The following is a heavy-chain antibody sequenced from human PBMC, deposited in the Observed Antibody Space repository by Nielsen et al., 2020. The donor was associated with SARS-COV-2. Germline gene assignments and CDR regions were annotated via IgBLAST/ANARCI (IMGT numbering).Heavy chain of an antibody. CDR3: ARRYSGSYYRYNWFDP. J-gene: IGHJ5*02. CDR1: GYSFTSYW. CDR2: IYPGDSDT. Sequence: KVSCKGSGYSFTSYWIGWVCQMPGKGLEWMGIIYPGDSDTRYSPSFQGQVTISADKSISTAYLQWSSLKASDTAMYYCARRYSGSYYRYNWFDPWGQGTLVTVSS. D-gene: IGHD1-26*01. V-gene: IGHV5-51*01.